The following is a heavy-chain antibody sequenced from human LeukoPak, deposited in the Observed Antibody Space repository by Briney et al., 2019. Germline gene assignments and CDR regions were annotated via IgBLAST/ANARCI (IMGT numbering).Heavy chain of an antibody. CDR1: GGTFGSYA. D-gene: IGHD2-2*01. CDR3: ARGGPGDIVVVPAAILDYYYYGMDV. V-gene: IGHV1-69*13. J-gene: IGHJ6*02. CDR2: IIPIFGTA. Sequence: SVKVSCKASGGTFGSYAISWVRQAPGQGLEWMGGIIPIFGTANYAQKFQGRVTITADESTSTAYMELSSLRFEDTAVYYCARGGPGDIVVVPAAILDYYYYGMDVWGQGTTVTVSS.